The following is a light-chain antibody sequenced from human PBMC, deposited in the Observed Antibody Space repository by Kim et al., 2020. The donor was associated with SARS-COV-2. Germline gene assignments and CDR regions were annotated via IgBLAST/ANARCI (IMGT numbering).Light chain of an antibody. CDR1: QSVSISY. J-gene: IGKJ2*01. V-gene: IGKV3-20*01. Sequence: EIVLTQSPGTLSLSPGERATLSCRASQSVSISYLAWYQQKPGQAPRLLIYGASSRATGISDRFSGSGSGTDFTLTISRLEPEDFAVYYCQQYGSSPKTFGQGTKLEI. CDR2: GAS. CDR3: QQYGSSPKT.